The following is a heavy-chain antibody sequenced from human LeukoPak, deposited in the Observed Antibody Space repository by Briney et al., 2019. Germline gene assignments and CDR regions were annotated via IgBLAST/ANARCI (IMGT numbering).Heavy chain of an antibody. CDR1: GGSFSGYY. J-gene: IGHJ6*03. Sequence: SETLSLTCAVYGGSFSGYYWSWIRQPPGKGLEWIGEINHSGSTNYNPSLKSRVTISVDTSKNQFSLKLSSVTAADTAVYYCARGLRSDYYYYMGVWGKGTTVTVSS. CDR2: INHSGST. D-gene: IGHD2-15*01. CDR3: ARGLRSDYYYYMGV. V-gene: IGHV4-34*01.